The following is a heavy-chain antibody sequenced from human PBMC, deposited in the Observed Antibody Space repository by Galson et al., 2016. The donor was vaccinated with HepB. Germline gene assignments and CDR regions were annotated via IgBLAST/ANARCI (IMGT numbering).Heavy chain of an antibody. CDR2: VYYNGST. Sequence: SETLSLTCTVSGVSISSSRYFWGWIRQPPGKGLEWIGNVYYNGSTCYNPSLKSRVTISVDTSKNQFSLKLSSVTAADTAVYYCARARTHPSVTFDPWGQGTLVTVSS. CDR3: ARARTHPSVTFDP. V-gene: IGHV4-39*07. J-gene: IGHJ5*02. D-gene: IGHD2-2*01. CDR1: GVSISSSRYF.